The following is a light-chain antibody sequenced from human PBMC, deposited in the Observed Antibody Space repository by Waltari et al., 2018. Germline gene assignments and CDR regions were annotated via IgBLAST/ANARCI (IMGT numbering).Light chain of an antibody. CDR2: SSV. J-gene: IGLJ3*02. CDR1: TGTVSHEFS. V-gene: IGLV7-43*01. CDR3: LLYYGGTWV. Sequence: QIVVTQEPSVTVSPGGTVTLTCASRTGTVSHEFSPNWFQQKPGQAPRSLIHSSVAKHSWTPARFSGSLLGGKARLTLSGVRPEDEADYYCLLYYGGTWVFGGGTKLTV.